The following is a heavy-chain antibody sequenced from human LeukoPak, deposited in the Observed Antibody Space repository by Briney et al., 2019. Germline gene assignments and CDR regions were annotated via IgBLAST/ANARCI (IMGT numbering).Heavy chain of an antibody. CDR1: GFTFSSYP. CDR3: AREIRSSSVFDY. CDR2: ISSRSSYI. J-gene: IGHJ4*02. V-gene: IGHV3-21*01. D-gene: IGHD6-6*01. Sequence: GGSLRLSCAASGFTFSSYPMHWVRQAPGKGLEWVSSISSRSSYIYYADSVKGRFTISRDNAKNSLYLQMNNLRAEDTAVYYCAREIRSSSVFDYWGQGTLVTVSS.